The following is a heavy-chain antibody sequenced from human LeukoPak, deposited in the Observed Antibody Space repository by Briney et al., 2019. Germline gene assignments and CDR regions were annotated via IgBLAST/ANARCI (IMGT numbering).Heavy chain of an antibody. D-gene: IGHD3-10*01. CDR3: ARVRSGGMYYFDY. V-gene: IGHV1-2*02. CDR1: GYTFTSYG. J-gene: IGHJ4*02. CDR2: INPNSCCT. Sequence: ASVTVSCKASGYTFTSYGISWVRQAPGQGLEWMGWINPNSCCTNNAHKFQGRTTITRHTSIRAPYMEPIRLRSNDTAVYYCARVRSGGMYYFDYWGQGTLVTVSS.